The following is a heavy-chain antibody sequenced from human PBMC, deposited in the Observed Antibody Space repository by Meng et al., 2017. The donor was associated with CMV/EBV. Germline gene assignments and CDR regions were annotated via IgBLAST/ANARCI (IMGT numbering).Heavy chain of an antibody. V-gene: IGHV3-30-3*01. D-gene: IGHD1-26*01. J-gene: IGHJ4*02. Sequence: GGPLRLSCAASGFTFSSYAMHWVRQAPGKGLEWVAVISYDGSNKYYADSVKGRFTSPRDNSKNTLYLQMNSLSAKDRAGYYCAKERGWGLLGLFDYWGQGTLVTVSS. CDR1: GFTFSSYA. CDR2: ISYDGSNK. CDR3: AKERGWGLLGLFDY.